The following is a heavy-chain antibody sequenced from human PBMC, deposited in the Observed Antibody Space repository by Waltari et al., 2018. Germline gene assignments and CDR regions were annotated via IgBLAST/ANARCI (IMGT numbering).Heavy chain of an antibody. CDR2: IIPIFGTA. CDR1: GGTFSSYA. V-gene: IGHV1-69*05. Sequence: QVQLVQSGAEVKKPGSSVKVSCKASGGTFSSYAISWVRQAPGQVLEWMGGIIPIFGTANYAQKFQGRVTITTDESTSTAYMELSSLRSEDTAVYYCARVGVGATTKSLWFDPWGQGTLVTVSS. D-gene: IGHD1-26*01. J-gene: IGHJ5*02. CDR3: ARVGVGATTKSLWFDP.